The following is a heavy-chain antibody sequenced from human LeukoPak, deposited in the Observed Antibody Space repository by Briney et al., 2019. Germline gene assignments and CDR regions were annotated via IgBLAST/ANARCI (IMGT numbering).Heavy chain of an antibody. J-gene: IGHJ4*02. CDR2: FDPEDGET. Sequence: ASVKVSCKVSGYTLTELSMHWVRQAPGKGLEWMGGFDPEDGETIYAQKFQGSVTMTEDTSTDTAYMELSSLRSEDTAVYYCATDLGGSGSYYSPLGYWGQGTLVTVSS. CDR3: ATDLGGSGSYYSPLGY. D-gene: IGHD3-10*01. CDR1: GYTLTELS. V-gene: IGHV1-24*01.